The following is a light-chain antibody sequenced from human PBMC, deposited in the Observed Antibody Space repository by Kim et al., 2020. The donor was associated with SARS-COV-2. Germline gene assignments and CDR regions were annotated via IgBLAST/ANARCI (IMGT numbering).Light chain of an antibody. V-gene: IGKV2-30*02. CDR1: QSLVHSDGNTY. CDR3: MQGTHWTPWWT. CDR2: KVS. J-gene: IGKJ1*01. Sequence: VVMTHSPLSLPVTLGQPASISCRSSQSLVHSDGNTYLNWFQQMPGQSPRRLIYKVSNRDSGVPDRFSGSGSGTDLTLRLSRVEAEDVGVSSCMQGTHWTPWWTFGQGTKVDIK.